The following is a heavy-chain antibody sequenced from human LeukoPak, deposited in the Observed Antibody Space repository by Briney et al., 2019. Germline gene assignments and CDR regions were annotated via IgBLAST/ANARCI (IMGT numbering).Heavy chain of an antibody. Sequence: SQTLSLTCALSGDSVSSNSAAWNWIRQSPSRGLEWLGRTYYRSKWYNDYAVSVKSRITINPDTSKNQFSLQLNSVTPEDTAVYYCARAEGIAVAGNLPFDYWGQGTLVTVSS. CDR1: GDSVSSNSAA. D-gene: IGHD6-19*01. V-gene: IGHV6-1*01. J-gene: IGHJ4*02. CDR3: ARAEGIAVAGNLPFDY. CDR2: TYYRSKWYN.